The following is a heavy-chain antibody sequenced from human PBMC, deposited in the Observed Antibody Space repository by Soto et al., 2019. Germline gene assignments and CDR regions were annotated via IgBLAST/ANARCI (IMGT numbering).Heavy chain of an antibody. Sequence: VQLLESGGGVVQPGGSLRLSCVASGFNFKKFAMAWVRQAAGEGLEWVSGISCCGGSASYADSVKGRFSIARDDSKNTVSLQLNSLRVEDTAQYYCAKADGQQWLIPHLDNWGQVTLVTVS. J-gene: IGHJ4*02. V-gene: IGHV3-23*01. CDR1: GFNFKKFA. CDR3: AKADGQQWLIPHLDN. CDR2: ISCCGGSA. D-gene: IGHD6-19*01.